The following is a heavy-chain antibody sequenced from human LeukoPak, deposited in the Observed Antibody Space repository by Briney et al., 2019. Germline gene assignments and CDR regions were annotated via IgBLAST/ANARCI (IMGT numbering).Heavy chain of an antibody. J-gene: IGHJ5*02. D-gene: IGHD6-13*01. CDR2: IYWDDDK. V-gene: IGHV2-5*02. CDR3: AHRIQYSSNWGVGWFDP. CDR1: GFSLSTSGVG. Sequence: SGPTLVNPTQTLTLTCTFSGFSLSTSGVGVGSIRQPPGNALEWLAVIYWDDDKRYSPSLTSRLTITKDTSKNQVVLTMTNMDPVDTATYYCAHRIQYSSNWGVGWFDPWGQGTLVTVSS.